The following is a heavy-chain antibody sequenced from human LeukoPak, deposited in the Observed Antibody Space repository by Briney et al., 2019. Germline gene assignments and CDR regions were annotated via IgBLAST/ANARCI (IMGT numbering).Heavy chain of an antibody. CDR1: GYTFTGYY. D-gene: IGHD2-2*01. CDR3: ARDLDCSSTSCYSGAFDI. V-gene: IGHV1-2*02. CDR2: INPNSGGT. J-gene: IGHJ3*02. Sequence: ASVKLSCKASGYTFTGYYMHWVRQAPGQGLEWMGWINPNSGGTNYAQKFQGRVTMTRDTSISTAYMELSRLRSDDTAVYYCARDLDCSSTSCYSGAFDIWGQGTMVTVSS.